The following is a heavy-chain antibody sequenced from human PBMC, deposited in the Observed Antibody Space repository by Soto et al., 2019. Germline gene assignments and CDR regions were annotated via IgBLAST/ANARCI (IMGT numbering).Heavy chain of an antibody. CDR2: ISGSGGTT. D-gene: IGHD3-22*01. J-gene: IGHJ3*02. Sequence: GGTLKLSCAASGFTFSSDAMSWVRQARWKWLEWVSAISGSGGTTFYADSVKGRFTLSRDNSKNTLYLQMNGLRADDTAVYYCAKRQTDYYDSSGYRAFDIWGQGTKVTVSS. V-gene: IGHV3-23*01. CDR1: GFTFSSDA. CDR3: AKRQTDYYDSSGYRAFDI.